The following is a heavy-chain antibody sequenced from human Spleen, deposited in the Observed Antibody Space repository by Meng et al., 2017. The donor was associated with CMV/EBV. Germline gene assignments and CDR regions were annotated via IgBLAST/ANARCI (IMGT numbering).Heavy chain of an antibody. D-gene: IGHD1-26*01. J-gene: IGHJ4*02. CDR3: SELLGPCDY. CDR1: EFTFSSYC. V-gene: IGHV3-30*04. CDR2: ISYDVINK. Sequence: LSCAATEFTFSSYCLHWGPKYPGKGLEWVAVISYDVINKYYADSVKGRFTIARDNSKNTLYLQMNSLRAEDTAVYYCSELLGPCDYWGQGTLVTVSS.